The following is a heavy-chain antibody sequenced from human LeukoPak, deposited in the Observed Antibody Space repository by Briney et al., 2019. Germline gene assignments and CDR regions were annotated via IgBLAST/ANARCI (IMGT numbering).Heavy chain of an antibody. D-gene: IGHD5-12*01. V-gene: IGHV3-48*01. J-gene: IGHJ4*02. CDR3: ARDGRGYSGYDFRYFDY. Sequence: PGGSLRLSCAASGFTFSTYNMNWVRQAPGKGLEWVSYISSISNSIYYADSVKGRFTISRDNAKNSLYLQMNSLRAEDTAVYYCARDGRGYSGYDFRYFDYWGQGTLVTVSS. CDR1: GFTFSTYN. CDR2: ISSISNSI.